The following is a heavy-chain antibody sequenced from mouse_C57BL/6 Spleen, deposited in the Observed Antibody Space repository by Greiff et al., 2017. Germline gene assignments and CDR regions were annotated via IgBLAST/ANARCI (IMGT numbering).Heavy chain of an antibody. Sequence: EVHLVESGPGLVKPSQSLSLTCSVTGYSITSGYYWNWIRQFPGNKLEWMGYISYDGSNKYNPSLKNRISITRDTSKNQFFLKWNSVTTEDTATYYCARVGDGSRYWYFDVWGTGTTVTVSS. J-gene: IGHJ1*03. D-gene: IGHD1-1*01. CDR3: ARVGDGSRYWYFDV. V-gene: IGHV3-6*01. CDR1: GYSITSGYY. CDR2: ISYDGSN.